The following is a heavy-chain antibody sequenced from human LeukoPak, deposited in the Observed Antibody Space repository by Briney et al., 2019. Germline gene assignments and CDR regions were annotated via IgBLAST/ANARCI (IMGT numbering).Heavy chain of an antibody. V-gene: IGHV3-21*01. CDR3: ARELNGAFDP. CDR2: ISTSSSYI. J-gene: IGHJ5*02. Sequence: GGSLRLSCAASGFTFSSYSMNWVRQAPGKGLEWVSFISTSSSYIHNADSVKGRFTISRDNAKNSLYLQMNSLRAEDTAVYYCARELNGAFDPWGQGTLVTVSS. D-gene: IGHD1-1*01. CDR1: GFTFSSYS.